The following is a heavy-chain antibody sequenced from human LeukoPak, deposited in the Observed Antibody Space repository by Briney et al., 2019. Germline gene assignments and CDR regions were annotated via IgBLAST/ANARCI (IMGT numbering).Heavy chain of an antibody. Sequence: SETLSLTCAVYGGSFSGYYWSWIRQPPGKGLEWIGEINHSRRTHYNPSLKSRVTISVDTSKNQFSLKLSSVTAADTAVYYCARLGRDGYFDYWGQGTLVTVSS. CDR1: GGSFSGYY. CDR3: ARLGRDGYFDY. J-gene: IGHJ4*02. V-gene: IGHV4-34*01. CDR2: INHSRRT. D-gene: IGHD5-24*01.